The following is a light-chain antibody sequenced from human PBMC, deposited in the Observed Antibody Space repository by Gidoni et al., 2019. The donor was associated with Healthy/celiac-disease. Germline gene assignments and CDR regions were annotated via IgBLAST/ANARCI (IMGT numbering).Light chain of an antibody. V-gene: IGKV1-9*01. CDR1: QGISSY. CDR2: AAS. CDR3: QQINSYPPA. Sequence: DIQLTQSPSFLSASVGDRVTITCRASQGISSYLAWYQQKPGKAPKLMIYAASTLQSGVPSRFSGSGSGTEFTLTIRSLQPEDVENYYCQQINSYPPAFGGGIKVEIK. J-gene: IGKJ4*01.